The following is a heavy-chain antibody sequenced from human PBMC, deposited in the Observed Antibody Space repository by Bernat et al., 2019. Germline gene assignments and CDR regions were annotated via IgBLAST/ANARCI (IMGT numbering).Heavy chain of an antibody. CDR1: GFTFSNYA. D-gene: IGHD2-8*01. CDR3: TTVVSY. J-gene: IGHJ4*02. V-gene: IGHV3-23*01. CDR2: ISGPVGTT. Sequence: DVQLLESGGDLVQPGGSLRLSCAASGFTFSNYAMSWVRQAPGEGLEWVSTISGPVGTTYYADSAQGRFTISRDNSMNTLYLQMNSLRAEDTAVYYCTTVVSYWGQGTLVTVSS.